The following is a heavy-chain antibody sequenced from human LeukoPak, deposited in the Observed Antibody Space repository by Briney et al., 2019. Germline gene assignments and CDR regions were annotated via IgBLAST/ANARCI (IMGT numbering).Heavy chain of an antibody. Sequence: GGSLRLSCAASGFTFSSFAMSWVRQAPGKGLEWVAVISGSGDRTYHADSVKGRFTISRAKNTLYLQMNSLRAEDTAVYYCAKDGIAVAGPYYFDYWGQGTLVTVSS. V-gene: IGHV3-23*01. CDR3: AKDGIAVAGPYYFDY. J-gene: IGHJ4*02. D-gene: IGHD6-19*01. CDR2: ISGSGDRT. CDR1: GFTFSSFA.